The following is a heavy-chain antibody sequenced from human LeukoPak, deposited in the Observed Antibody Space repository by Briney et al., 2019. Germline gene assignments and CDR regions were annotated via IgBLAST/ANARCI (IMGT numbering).Heavy chain of an antibody. J-gene: IGHJ6*03. V-gene: IGHV4-39*01. CDR2: IYYSGSA. CDR3: ARHPLRSRYYYYYFVDV. D-gene: IGHD3-10*02. Sequence: SETLSLTCTVSADSISSTSYYWGWIRQPPGKGLEWVGSIYYSGSAYYNPSLKSRVTISVDTSKNQFSLKLSSMTAADTAVYYCARHPLRSRYYYYYFVDVWGKGTTVTASS. CDR1: ADSISSTSYY.